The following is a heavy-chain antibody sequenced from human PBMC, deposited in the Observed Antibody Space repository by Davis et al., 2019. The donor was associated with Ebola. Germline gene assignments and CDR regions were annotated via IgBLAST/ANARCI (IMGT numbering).Heavy chain of an antibody. J-gene: IGHJ4*02. Sequence: PGGSLRLSCAAFGFTFTNGWMNWVRQAPGKGLEWVSVVSGRSTTIYYADSVKGRFTISRDNSKNTLYLQMNSLRAEDTALYYCAKEEAYCGGDCYGYFDYWGQGTLVTVSS. CDR1: GFTFTNGW. V-gene: IGHV3-23*01. CDR2: VSGRSTTI. D-gene: IGHD2-21*02. CDR3: AKEEAYCGGDCYGYFDY.